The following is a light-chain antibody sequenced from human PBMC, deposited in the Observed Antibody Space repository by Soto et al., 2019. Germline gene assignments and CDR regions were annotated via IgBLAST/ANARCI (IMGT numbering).Light chain of an antibody. CDR3: AVWDDSLNGDV. J-gene: IGLJ1*01. Sequence: QPVLTQPPSASGTPGQRVTISCSGSRSNIGSNTVNWYQHLPRAAPKLLIQSNNQRPSGVPDRFSGSQSGTSASLAISGLQSEDEADYYCAVWDDSLNGDVFGTGTKVTVL. CDR2: SNN. CDR1: RSNIGSNT. V-gene: IGLV1-44*01.